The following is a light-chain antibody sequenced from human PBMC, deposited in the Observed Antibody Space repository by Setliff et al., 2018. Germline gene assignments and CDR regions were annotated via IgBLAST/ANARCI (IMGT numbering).Light chain of an antibody. CDR3: SPYAGSYHYV. V-gene: IGLV2-11*01. CDR2: EVS. Sequence: QSVLTQPRSVSGSPGQSVTISCTGTSSDVGGYNFVSWYQQHPGKAPQLIIFEVSRRPSGVPDRFSGSKSDNTASLTVSGLQADDEADYYCSPYAGSYHYVFGTGTKATVL. CDR1: SSDVGGYNF. J-gene: IGLJ1*01.